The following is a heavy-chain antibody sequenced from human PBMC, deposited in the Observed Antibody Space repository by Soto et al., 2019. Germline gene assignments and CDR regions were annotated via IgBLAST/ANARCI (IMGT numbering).Heavy chain of an antibody. D-gene: IGHD7-27*01. Sequence: QITLKESGPTLVKPTQTLTLTCTFSGFSLSTSGVGVGWIRQPPGQSLQWLALIYWDDDKLYSPSLKSRLTITKDTSKKQVVLTMTNMDPVDTATYYCAPSLQDWGSGAFDIWGQGTMVTVSS. J-gene: IGHJ3*02. CDR1: GFSLSTSGVG. CDR2: IYWDDDK. V-gene: IGHV2-5*02. CDR3: APSLQDWGSGAFDI.